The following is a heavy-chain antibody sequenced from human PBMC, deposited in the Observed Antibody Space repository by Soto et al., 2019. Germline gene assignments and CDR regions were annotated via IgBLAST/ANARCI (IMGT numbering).Heavy chain of an antibody. CDR3: ARGIEGWYQACYYYGMDV. J-gene: IGHJ6*02. V-gene: IGHV4-61*01. CDR2: IYYSGST. D-gene: IGHD6-19*01. Sequence: QVQLQESGPGLVKPSETLSLTCTVSGGSVSSGSYYWSWIRQPPGKGLEWIGYIYYSGSTNYNPSLKSRVTISLDTSKNQFSLKLSSVTAADTAVYYCARGIEGWYQACYYYGMDVWGQGTTVTVSS. CDR1: GGSVSSGSYY.